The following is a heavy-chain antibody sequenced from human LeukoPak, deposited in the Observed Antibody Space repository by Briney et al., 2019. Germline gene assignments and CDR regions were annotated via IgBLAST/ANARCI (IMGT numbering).Heavy chain of an antibody. V-gene: IGHV5-10-1*01. D-gene: IGHD4-17*01. J-gene: IGHJ4*02. CDR2: IDPSDSYT. Sequence: GESLKISCQGSGYTFTSYWISWVRQMPGKGLEWMGRIDPSDSYTNYSPSFQGHVTISADKSISTAYLQWSSLEASDTAIYYCARTTVTAGDDYWGQGTLVTVSS. CDR1: GYTFTSYW. CDR3: ARTTVTAGDDY.